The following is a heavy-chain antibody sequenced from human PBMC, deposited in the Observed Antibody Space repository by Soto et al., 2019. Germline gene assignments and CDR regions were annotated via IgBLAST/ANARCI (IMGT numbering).Heavy chain of an antibody. Sequence: EVQLLESGGGLVQPGGSLRLSCAASGFTLSSYAMSWVRQAPGKGLEWVSGISGSGGSTYYADSVRGRFTISRDNSQNQLYMQMNSLRAEDTAVYYCAKGWDCSVGSCYSYGSFDYWGQGTLVTVSS. CDR1: GFTLSSYA. J-gene: IGHJ4*02. CDR3: AKGWDCSVGSCYSYGSFDY. CDR2: ISGSGGST. D-gene: IGHD2-15*01. V-gene: IGHV3-23*01.